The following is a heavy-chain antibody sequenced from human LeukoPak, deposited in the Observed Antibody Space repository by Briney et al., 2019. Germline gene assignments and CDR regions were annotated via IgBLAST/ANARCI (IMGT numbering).Heavy chain of an antibody. D-gene: IGHD3-22*01. V-gene: IGHV3-66*01. CDR2: IYSGGST. J-gene: IGHJ2*01. CDR1: GFTVSSNY. CDR3: AREAYYYDSSD. Sequence: GGSLRLSCAASGFTVSSNYMSWVRQAPGKGLEWVSVIYSGGSTYYADSVKGRFTTSRDNSKNTLYLQMNSLRAEDTAVYYCAREAYYYDSSDWGRGTLVTVSS.